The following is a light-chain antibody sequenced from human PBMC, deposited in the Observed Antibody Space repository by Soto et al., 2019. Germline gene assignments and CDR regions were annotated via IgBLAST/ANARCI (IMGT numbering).Light chain of an antibody. J-gene: IGKJ5*01. CDR1: QSVSSY. CDR3: QQRSNWSIT. V-gene: IGKV3-11*01. CDR2: DAS. Sequence: EIVLTQSPATLSLSPGERATLSCRASQSVSSYLAWYQQTPGQAPRILIYDASNRDTGIPARFSGSGSGTDFTLPFSRLEPEDFEVYYCQQRSNWSITFGQGTRLEIK.